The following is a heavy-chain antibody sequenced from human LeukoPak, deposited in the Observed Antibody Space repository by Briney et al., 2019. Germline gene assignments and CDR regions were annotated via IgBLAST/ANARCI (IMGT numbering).Heavy chain of an antibody. CDR1: GFLFSSYA. J-gene: IGHJ6*02. V-gene: IGHV3-23*01. CDR2: VDSSGGRT. CDR3: AKEDGMDV. Sequence: GGSLRLSCGASGFLFSSYAMTWVRQAPGRGLEWVSAVDSSGGRTYYADSARGRLTISRDNSKNTLYLEMKSLSAEDTALYYCAKEDGMDVWGQGTTVTVSS.